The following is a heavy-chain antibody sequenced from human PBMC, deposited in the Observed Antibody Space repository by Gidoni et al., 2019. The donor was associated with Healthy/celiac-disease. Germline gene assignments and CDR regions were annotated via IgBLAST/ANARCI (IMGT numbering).Heavy chain of an antibody. CDR3: AKDQAYYDILTGYYGLDY. J-gene: IGHJ4*02. CDR1: GSTFSSYA. V-gene: IGHV3-23*01. D-gene: IGHD3-9*01. Sequence: EVQLLESGGGLVQPGGSLRFSCAASGSTFSSYAMSWVRQAPGKGLEWVSAISGSGGSTYYADSVKGRFTISRDNSKNTLYLQMNSLRAEDTAVYYCAKDQAYYDILTGYYGLDYWGQGTLVTVSS. CDR2: ISGSGGST.